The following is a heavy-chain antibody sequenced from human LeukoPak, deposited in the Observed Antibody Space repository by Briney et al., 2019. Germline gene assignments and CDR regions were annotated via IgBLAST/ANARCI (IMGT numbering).Heavy chain of an antibody. D-gene: IGHD7-27*01. CDR3: ARDLNWGFDY. CDR2: IRGSGEGLVSGV. J-gene: IGHJ4*02. Sequence: GGSLRLSCAASGFTFSDYSMNWVRQAPGKGLEGVSNIRGSGEGLVSGVYYGDSVKGRFTISRDNAKNSLYLQMNSLSAEDTAFYYCARDLNWGFDYWGQGALVTVSS. V-gene: IGHV3-48*04. CDR1: GFTFSDYS.